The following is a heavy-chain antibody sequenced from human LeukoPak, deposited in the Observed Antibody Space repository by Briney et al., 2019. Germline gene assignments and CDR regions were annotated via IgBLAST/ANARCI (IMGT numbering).Heavy chain of an antibody. CDR3: ARDAGYGGNSDY. D-gene: IGHD4-23*01. V-gene: IGHV3-7*01. Sequence: TGGSLRLSCAASGFTFNMYWMTWVRQAPGKGLESVAYINKDGSDKYYVDSVKGRFTASRDNAKNSLYLQMNSLRAEDTAVYYCARDAGYGGNSDYWGQGTLVTVSS. J-gene: IGHJ4*02. CDR1: GFTFNMYW. CDR2: INKDGSDK.